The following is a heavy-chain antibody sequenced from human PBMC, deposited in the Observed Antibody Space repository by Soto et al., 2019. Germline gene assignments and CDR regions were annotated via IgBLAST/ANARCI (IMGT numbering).Heavy chain of an antibody. CDR1: GFTFSSYA. CDR2: ISGSGGST. D-gene: IGHD6-19*01. CDR3: ARRSSGWYFDY. Sequence: EVQLLESGGGLVQPGGSLRLSCAASGFTFSSYAMSWVRQAPGKGLEWVSAISGSGGSTYYADSVKGRFIISRDNSKNTLDLQMNSLRAEDTAVYYRARRSSGWYFDYWGQGTLVTVSS. V-gene: IGHV3-23*01. J-gene: IGHJ4*02.